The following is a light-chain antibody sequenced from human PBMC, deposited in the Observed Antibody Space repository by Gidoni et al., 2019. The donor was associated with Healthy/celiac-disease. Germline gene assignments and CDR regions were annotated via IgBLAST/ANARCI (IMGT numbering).Light chain of an antibody. V-gene: IGLV2-11*01. CDR2: DVS. Sequence: QSALTQPRSVSGSHGQSVTISCTGTSSDVGGYNYVSWYQQHPGKAPKLMIYDVSKRPSGVPDRFSGSKSGNTASLTISGLQAEDEADYYCCSYAGSHYVFGTGTKVTVL. J-gene: IGLJ1*01. CDR1: SSDVGGYNY. CDR3: CSYAGSHYV.